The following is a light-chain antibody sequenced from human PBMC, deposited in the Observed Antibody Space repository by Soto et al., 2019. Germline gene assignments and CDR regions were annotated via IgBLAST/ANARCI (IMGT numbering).Light chain of an antibody. CDR3: SSYTSSSTRV. Sequence: QSALTQPASVSGSPGQSITISCTGTSSDVGGYNYVSWYQQHPGKAPKLMIYEVSNRPSGVSNRFSGSKSGNTASLTISGLQAEDEADYYCSSYTSSSTRVFGRGTVLTVL. CDR1: SSDVGGYNY. J-gene: IGLJ3*02. V-gene: IGLV2-14*01. CDR2: EVS.